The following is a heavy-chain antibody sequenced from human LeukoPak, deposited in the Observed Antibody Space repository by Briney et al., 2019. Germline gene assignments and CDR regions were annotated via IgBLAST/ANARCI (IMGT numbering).Heavy chain of an antibody. D-gene: IGHD6-19*01. J-gene: IGHJ4*02. Sequence: HGASVKVSCKASGYTFTSYDINWVRQATGQGLEWMGWISAYNGNTNYAQKLQGRVTMTTDTSTSTAYMELRSLRSDDTAVYYCARSIAVAGRGDYDFDYWGQGTLVTVSS. CDR1: GYTFTSYD. CDR2: ISAYNGNT. V-gene: IGHV1-18*01. CDR3: ARSIAVAGRGDYDFDY.